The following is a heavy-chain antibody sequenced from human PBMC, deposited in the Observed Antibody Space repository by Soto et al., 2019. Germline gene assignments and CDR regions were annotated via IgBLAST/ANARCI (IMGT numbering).Heavy chain of an antibody. CDR1: GGTFSSYT. D-gene: IGHD6-13*01. CDR3: AISIAADNWFDP. Sequence: QVQLVQSGAEVKKPGSSVKVSCKASGGTFSSYTISWVRQAPGQGLEWMGRIIPILGIANYAQKFQGRVTMTADKYTSTADVELSSLRSEDTAVYYCAISIAADNWFDPWGQGTLVTVSS. J-gene: IGHJ5*02. CDR2: IIPILGIA. V-gene: IGHV1-69*02.